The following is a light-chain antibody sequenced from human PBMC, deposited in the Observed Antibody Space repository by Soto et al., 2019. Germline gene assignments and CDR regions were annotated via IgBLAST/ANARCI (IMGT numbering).Light chain of an antibody. CDR3: QQYNTYPVT. CDR2: DAS. J-gene: IGKJ2*01. V-gene: IGKV1-5*01. Sequence: IQMTQSPSTLPSSVGDRVTITCLASQTVSTWVAWFQQKPGKAPTLLIYDASTLESGGPSRCSGSGSGPELTLTISSLQPDDFATYYCQQYNTYPVTFGQGTKLEIK. CDR1: QTVSTW.